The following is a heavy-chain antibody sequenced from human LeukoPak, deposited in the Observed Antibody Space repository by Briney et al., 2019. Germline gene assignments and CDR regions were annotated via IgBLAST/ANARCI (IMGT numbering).Heavy chain of an antibody. J-gene: IGHJ4*02. D-gene: IGHD1-1*01. CDR1: GFTFSSYS. CDR3: ARNWNGVDY. V-gene: IGHV3-74*01. Sequence: GGSLRLSCAASGFTFSSYSMNWVRQAPGKGLVWVSRISPDGSITRYADSVKGRFTLSRDNAKNTLYLQMNSLRAEDTAVYYCARNWNGVDYWGQGTLVAVSS. CDR2: ISPDGSIT.